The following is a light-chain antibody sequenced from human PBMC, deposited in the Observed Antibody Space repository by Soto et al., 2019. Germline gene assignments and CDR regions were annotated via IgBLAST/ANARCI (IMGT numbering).Light chain of an antibody. V-gene: IGKV1-5*03. J-gene: IGKJ1*01. Sequence: DIQMTQSPSSLSASVGDRVTITCRASQTISSWLAWYQQKPGKAPKLLIYKASTLKSGVPSRFSGSGSGTEFTLIISSLQSEDFAVYYCQQYHHWPWTFGQGTKVDIK. CDR3: QQYHHWPWT. CDR2: KAS. CDR1: QTISSW.